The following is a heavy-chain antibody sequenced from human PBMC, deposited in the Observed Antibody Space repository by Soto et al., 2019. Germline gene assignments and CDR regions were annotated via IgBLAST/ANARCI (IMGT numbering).Heavy chain of an antibody. Sequence: ASVKVSCTASGYTFTSYGISWVRQAPGQGLEWMGWISAYNGNTNYAQKLQGRVTMTTDTSTSTAYMELRSLRSDDTAVYYCARDREVVRSAYFDYWGQGTLVTVSS. V-gene: IGHV1-18*01. J-gene: IGHJ4*02. CDR3: ARDREVVRSAYFDY. D-gene: IGHD2-15*01. CDR2: ISAYNGNT. CDR1: GYTFTSYG.